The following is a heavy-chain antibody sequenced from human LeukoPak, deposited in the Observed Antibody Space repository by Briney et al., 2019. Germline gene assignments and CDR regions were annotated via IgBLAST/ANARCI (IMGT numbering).Heavy chain of an antibody. D-gene: IGHD3-22*01. CDR2: ISGSGGTT. CDR1: GITLSNYG. CDR3: AKRGVVIRVILVGFHKEAYYFDS. J-gene: IGHJ4*02. Sequence: AGGSLRLSCAVSGITLSNYGMSWVRQAPGKGLEWVAGISGSGGTTKYADSVKGRFTISRDSPKNTLYLQMNSLRAEETAVYFCAKRGVVIRVILVGFHKEAYYFDSWGQGALVTVSS. V-gene: IGHV3-23*01.